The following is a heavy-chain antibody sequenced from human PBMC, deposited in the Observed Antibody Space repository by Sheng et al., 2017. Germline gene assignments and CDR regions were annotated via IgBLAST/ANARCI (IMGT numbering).Heavy chain of an antibody. V-gene: IGHV3-48*03. CDR3: AREGYYDSSGY. D-gene: IGHD3-22*01. CDR1: GFTFSSYE. Sequence: EVQLVESGGGLVQPGGSLRLSCAASGFTFSSYEMNWVRQAPGKGLEWVSYISSSGSTIYYADSVKGRFTISRDNAKNSLYLQMNSLRAEDTAVYYCAREGYYDSSGYWGQGTLVTVSS. CDR2: ISSSGSTI. J-gene: IGHJ4*02.